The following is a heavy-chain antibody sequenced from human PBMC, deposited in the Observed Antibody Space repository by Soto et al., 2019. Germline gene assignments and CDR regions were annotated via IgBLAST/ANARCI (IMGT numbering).Heavy chain of an antibody. D-gene: IGHD2-2*02. Sequence: PGGSLRLSCAASGFTFSSYAMHWVRHAPGKGLERVAVISYDGSNKYYADSVKGRFTISRDNSKNTLYLQMNSLRAEDTAVYYCVRTYCSSPSCDSMGEMLGYWGQGTLVTVSS. J-gene: IGHJ4*02. CDR2: ISYDGSNK. CDR1: GFTFSSYA. V-gene: IGHV3-30-3*01. CDR3: VRTYCSSPSCDSMGEMLGY.